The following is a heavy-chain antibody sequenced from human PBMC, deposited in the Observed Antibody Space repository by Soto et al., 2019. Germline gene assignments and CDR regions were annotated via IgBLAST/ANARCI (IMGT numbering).Heavy chain of an antibody. J-gene: IGHJ4*02. CDR1: GYTFTGYY. CDR2: INPNSGGT. Sequence: ASVKVSCKASGYTFTGYYMHWVRQAPGQGLEWMGWINPNSGGTNYAQKFQGRVTMTRDTSISTAYMELSRLRSDDTAVYYCARGSTVLTGIGDYWRQGTRVAVAS. CDR3: ARGSTVLTGIGDY. D-gene: IGHD7-27*01. V-gene: IGHV1-2*02.